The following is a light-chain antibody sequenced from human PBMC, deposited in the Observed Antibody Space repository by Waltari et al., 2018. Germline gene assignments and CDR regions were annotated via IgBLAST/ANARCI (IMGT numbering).Light chain of an antibody. V-gene: IGKV4-1*01. CDR3: QQYYSTLSWT. CDR1: PHVLYSSNKKNY. J-gene: IGKJ1*01. Sequence: DLVMTQSPDPLAVSLGERATIHCKSSPHVLYSSNKKNYLAWYQQKPGQSPKLLIYWASTRESGVPDRFSGSGSETDFTLTISSLQAEDVAVYYCQQYYSTLSWTFGQGTKVEIK. CDR2: WAS.